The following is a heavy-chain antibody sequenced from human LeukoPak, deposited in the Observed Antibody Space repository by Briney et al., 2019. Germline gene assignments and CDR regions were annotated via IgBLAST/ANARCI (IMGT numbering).Heavy chain of an antibody. D-gene: IGHD3-10*01. CDR2: ISGSGGST. CDR3: AKKPFVDMVRGGVVRFDP. J-gene: IGHJ5*02. V-gene: IGHV3-23*01. Sequence: GGSLRLSCAASGFTFSSYAMSWVRQAPGKGLDWVSGISGSGGSTSYADSAKGRFTISRDNSKNTLYLQMNSLRAEDTAVYYCAKKPFVDMVRGGVVRFDPWGQGTLVTVSS. CDR1: GFTFSSYA.